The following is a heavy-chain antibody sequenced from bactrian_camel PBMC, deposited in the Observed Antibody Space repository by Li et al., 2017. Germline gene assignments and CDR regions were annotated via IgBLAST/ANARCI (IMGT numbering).Heavy chain of an antibody. CDR1: GFYGAN. CDR2: IDELGTR. J-gene: IGHJ4*01. V-gene: IGHV3S53*01. Sequence: HVQLVESGGGSVQAGESLSLSCSVSGFYGANMGWFHQSPGNGCEKVATIDELGTRKYAESVKGRFATSRDYPKSMLYLQMDDLKTEDTATYYCAAAPDYLQPTGCPRLSGPGTQVTVS. D-gene: IGHD3*01.